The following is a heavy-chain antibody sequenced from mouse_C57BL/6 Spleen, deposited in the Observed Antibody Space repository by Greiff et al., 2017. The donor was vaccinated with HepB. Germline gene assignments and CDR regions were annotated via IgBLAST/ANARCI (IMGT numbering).Heavy chain of an antibody. CDR1: GYSITSGYY. CDR2: ISYDGSN. V-gene: IGHV3-6*01. CDR3: ARDEGLTSAMDY. Sequence: ESGPGLAKPSQSLSLTCSVTGYSITSGYYWNWIRQFPGNKLEWMGYISYDGSNNYNPSLKNRISITRDTSKNQFFLKLNSVTTEDTATYYCARDEGLTSAMDYWGQGTSVTVSS. D-gene: IGHD3-3*01. J-gene: IGHJ4*01.